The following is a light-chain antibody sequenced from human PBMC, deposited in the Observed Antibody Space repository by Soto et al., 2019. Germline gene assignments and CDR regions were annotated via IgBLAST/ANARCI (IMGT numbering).Light chain of an antibody. V-gene: IGKV3-11*01. Sequence: EIVLTQSPATPSLSPGERATLTCRASQSVSSYLAWYQQKPCQAPRLLIYDASNRATGIPARFSGSGSGTDFTLTISSLEPEDFAVYYCQQRSNWPLIAFGQGTRLEIK. CDR1: QSVSSY. J-gene: IGKJ5*01. CDR3: QQRSNWPLIA. CDR2: DAS.